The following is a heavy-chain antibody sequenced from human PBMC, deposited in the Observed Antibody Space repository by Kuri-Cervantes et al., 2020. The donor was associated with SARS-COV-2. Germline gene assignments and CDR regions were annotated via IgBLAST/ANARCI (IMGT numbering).Heavy chain of an antibody. V-gene: IGHV3-48*03. CDR3: ARDPWLGHGQYYFDY. Sequence: GESLKISCAASGFTFSSYEMNWVRQAPGKGLEWVSYTSSSGSTIYYADSVKGRFTISRDNAKNSLYLQMNSLRAEDTAVYYCARDPWLGHGQYYFDYWGQGPLVTVSS. J-gene: IGHJ4*02. CDR1: GFTFSSYE. D-gene: IGHD6-19*01. CDR2: TSSSGSTI.